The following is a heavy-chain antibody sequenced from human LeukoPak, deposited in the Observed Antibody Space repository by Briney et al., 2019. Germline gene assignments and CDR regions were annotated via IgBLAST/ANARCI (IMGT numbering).Heavy chain of an antibody. J-gene: IGHJ4*02. CDR1: GSTLTEIS. Sequence: ASVKVSCKVSGSTLTEISIDWVRQAPEKGLECMGTFGPQVGETIHAQNLQGRLKMTADTSTDTAYMEVTSLQSEDTAVCYCATGAMVYEYWGQGTLVTVSS. CDR3: ATGAMVYEY. D-gene: IGHD3-10*01. V-gene: IGHV1-24*01. CDR2: FGPQVGET.